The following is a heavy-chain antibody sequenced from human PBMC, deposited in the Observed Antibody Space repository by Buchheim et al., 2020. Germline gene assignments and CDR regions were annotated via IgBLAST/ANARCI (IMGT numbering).Heavy chain of an antibody. CDR2: VDDGGRS. J-gene: IGHJ4*02. CDR3: ARGSGWNLY. D-gene: IGHD6-19*01. Sequence: QVQLQESGPGLVKASETLSLTCTVSGVSMSSSYWSWIRQPPGKGLEWVGFVDDGGRSDSNPSLKSRVTMSVDTSKNQFSLSLNYVTAADTAVYYCARGSGWNLYWGQGTL. CDR1: GVSMSSSY. V-gene: IGHV4-59*01.